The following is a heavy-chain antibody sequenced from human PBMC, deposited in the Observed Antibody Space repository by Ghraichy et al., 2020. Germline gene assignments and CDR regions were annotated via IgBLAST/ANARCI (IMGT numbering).Heavy chain of an antibody. Sequence: GGSLRLSCAAFGFTFSNYWMTWVRQAPGRGLEWVANIKQDESEKYYVDSVKGRFTISRDNAKNLLYLQMNSLRAEDTAVYYCASGVCTHDYVWGSYPLDSWCQWTLVTASA. CDR1: GFTFSNYW. D-gene: IGHD3-16*02. J-gene: IGHJ4*02. V-gene: IGHV3-7*01. CDR2: IKQDESEK. CDR3: ASGVCTHDYVWGSYPLDS.